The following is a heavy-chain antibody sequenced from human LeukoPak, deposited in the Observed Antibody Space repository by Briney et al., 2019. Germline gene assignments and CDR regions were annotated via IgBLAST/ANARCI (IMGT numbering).Heavy chain of an antibody. CDR1: GYTFTDYY. V-gene: IGHV1-2*02. D-gene: IGHD3-3*01. CDR3: ARDTARITIFGVAKYMDV. CDR2: INPNSGGT. J-gene: IGHJ6*03. Sequence: ASVKVSCRASGYTFTDYYIHWVRQAPGQGLEWMGWINPNSGGTKYAQKFQGRVTMTRDTSISLAYMELSRLRSDDTAVYYCARDTARITIFGVAKYMDVWGKGTTVTVSS.